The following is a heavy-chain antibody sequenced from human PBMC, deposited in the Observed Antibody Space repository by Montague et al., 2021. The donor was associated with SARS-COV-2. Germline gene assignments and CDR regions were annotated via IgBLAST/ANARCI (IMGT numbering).Heavy chain of an antibody. CDR3: ARGGSSSSGVY. Sequence: SETLSLTCAVHGGSFSGYLWSWIRQPPGKGLEWIGQINHSGNTNXXPSLMSRVTISVDMSKSQFSLKLGSVTAADTAVYYCARGGSSSSGVYWGQGTLVTVSS. CDR1: GGSFSGYL. J-gene: IGHJ4*02. V-gene: IGHV4-34*01. CDR2: INHSGNT. D-gene: IGHD6-6*01.